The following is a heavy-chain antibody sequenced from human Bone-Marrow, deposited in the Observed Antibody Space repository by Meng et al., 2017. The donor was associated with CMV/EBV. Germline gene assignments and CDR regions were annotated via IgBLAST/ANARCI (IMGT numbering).Heavy chain of an antibody. D-gene: IGHD3-22*01. V-gene: IGHV3-48*04. CDR3: ARDRMIVLGYGMDV. J-gene: IGHJ6*02. Sequence: GESLKISCAASGFTFSSYSMNWVRQAPGKGLEWVSYISSSSSTIYYADSVKGRFTISRDNAKNSLYLQMNSLRAEDTAVYYCARDRMIVLGYGMDVWGQGTTVTVSS. CDR2: ISSSSSTI. CDR1: GFTFSSYS.